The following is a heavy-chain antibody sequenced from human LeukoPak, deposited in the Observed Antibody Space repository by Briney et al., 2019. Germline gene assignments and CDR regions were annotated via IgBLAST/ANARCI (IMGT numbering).Heavy chain of an antibody. V-gene: IGHV4-34*01. CDR1: GGSFSGYY. J-gene: IGHJ4*02. CDR2: INHGGST. CDR3: ARGGGPGYSSGWYYFDY. Sequence: SETLSLTCAVYGGSFSGYYWSWIRQPPGKGLEWIGEINHGGSTNYNPSLKSRVTISVDTSKNQFSLKLSSVTAADTAVYYCARGGGPGYSSGWYYFDYWGQGTLVTVSS. D-gene: IGHD6-19*01.